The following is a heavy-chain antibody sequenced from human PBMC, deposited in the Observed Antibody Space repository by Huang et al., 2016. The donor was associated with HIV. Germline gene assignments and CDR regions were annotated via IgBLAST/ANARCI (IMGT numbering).Heavy chain of an antibody. CDR1: GYDFGSYG. CDR3: ARDPYYSNRWTRNDASFL. CDR2: IGRDSRDT. Sequence: QVQLVQSGGEVMQPGASVRVSCKASGYDFGSYGMSWVRQAPGQGREWVEGIGRDSRDTSSAQKFQGRVTMTTDTSTTTTYMELRSLRSDDTAMYYCARDPYYSNRWTRNDASFLWGQGTMITVSS. V-gene: IGHV1-18*01. D-gene: IGHD4-4*01. J-gene: IGHJ3*01.